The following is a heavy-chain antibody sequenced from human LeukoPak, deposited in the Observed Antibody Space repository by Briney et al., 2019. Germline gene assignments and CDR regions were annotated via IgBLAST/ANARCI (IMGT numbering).Heavy chain of an antibody. J-gene: IGHJ5*02. CDR1: GESINNRDSY. Sequence: PSGTLSLTCFVSGESINNRDSYWVWIRQTPGKGLQWIGSIYYSGGTYSNPSLKSRVRMSVDTSENHFSLELTSVAAADTAMYYCTRHAYNYGLDYVDPWGQGTLVTVSS. V-gene: IGHV4-39*01. CDR3: TRHAYNYGLDYVDP. D-gene: IGHD5-24*01. CDR2: IYYSGGT.